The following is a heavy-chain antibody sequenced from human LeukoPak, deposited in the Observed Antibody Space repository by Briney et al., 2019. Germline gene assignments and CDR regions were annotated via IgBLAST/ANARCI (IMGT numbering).Heavy chain of an antibody. J-gene: IGHJ4*02. V-gene: IGHV3-11*04. D-gene: IGHD1-26*01. CDR2: ISASGDTI. CDR1: GFTCRNYY. CDR3: ARDASWEILSYFDY. Sequence: GGSLRLSCTASGFTCRNYYMTWIRHAPGRGLEWVSYISASGDTIYYGDPVRGRFTISRDNAKNSLYLDMNTLKAEDTAVYYCARDASWEILSYFDYWGQGTLVTVSS.